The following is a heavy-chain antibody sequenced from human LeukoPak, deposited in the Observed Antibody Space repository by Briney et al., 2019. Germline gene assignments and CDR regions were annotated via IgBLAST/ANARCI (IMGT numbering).Heavy chain of an antibody. D-gene: IGHD3-10*01. CDR3: AREAGVRGARGFDF. Sequence: SETLSLTCTVSGGSISSSSYYWGWIRQPPGKGLEWIGSIYYSGSTNYNPSLKSRVTMSLDTSKNQFSLKLSSVTAADTAVYYCAREAGVRGARGFDFWGQGTLVTVSS. CDR2: IYYSGST. CDR1: GGSISSSSYY. V-gene: IGHV4-39*07. J-gene: IGHJ4*02.